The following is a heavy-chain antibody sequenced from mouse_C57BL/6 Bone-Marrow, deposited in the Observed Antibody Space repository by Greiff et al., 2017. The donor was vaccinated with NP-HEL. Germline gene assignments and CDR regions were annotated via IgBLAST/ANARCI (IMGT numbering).Heavy chain of an antibody. J-gene: IGHJ4*01. CDR1: GFTFSDYY. CDR2: ISNGGGST. Sequence: EVQLVESGGGLVQPGGSLKLSCAASGFTFSDYYMYWVRQTPEKRLEWVAYISNGGGSTYYPDTVKGRFTISRDNAKNTLYLQMSRLKSEDTAMYYCARKGVYYGNFRDAMDYWGQGTSVTVSS. V-gene: IGHV5-12*01. CDR3: ARKGVYYGNFRDAMDY. D-gene: IGHD2-1*01.